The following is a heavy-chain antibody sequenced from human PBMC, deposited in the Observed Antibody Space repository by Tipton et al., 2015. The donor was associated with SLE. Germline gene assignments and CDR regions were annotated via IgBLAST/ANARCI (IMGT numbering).Heavy chain of an antibody. V-gene: IGHV4-34*01. CDR2: INHSGST. J-gene: IGHJ4*02. CDR3: ARGRHPGYFDY. CDR1: GGSFSGYY. Sequence: TLSLTCAAYGGSFSGYYWSWIRQPPGKGLEWIGEINHSGSTNYNPSLKSRVTISVDTSKNQFSLKLSSVTAADTAVYYCARGRHPGYFDYWGQGTLVTVSS.